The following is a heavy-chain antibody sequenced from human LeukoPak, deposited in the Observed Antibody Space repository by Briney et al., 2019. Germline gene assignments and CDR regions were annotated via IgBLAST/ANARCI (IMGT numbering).Heavy chain of an antibody. Sequence: GGSLRLSCAASGFTFDDYAMHWVRQAPGKGLGWVSGISWNSGSIGYADSVKGRFTISRDNAKNSLYLQKNSLRAEDTALYYCAKDGEVRGDNHYYYYMDVWGEGTMVTISS. D-gene: IGHD3-10*01. CDR2: ISWNSGSI. CDR3: AKDGEVRGDNHYYYYMDV. J-gene: IGHJ6*03. CDR1: GFTFDDYA. V-gene: IGHV3-9*01.